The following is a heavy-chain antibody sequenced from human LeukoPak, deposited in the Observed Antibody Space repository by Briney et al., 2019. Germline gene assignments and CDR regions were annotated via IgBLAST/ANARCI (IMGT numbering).Heavy chain of an antibody. J-gene: IGHJ4*02. CDR1: GFTFSSYA. V-gene: IGHV3-30-3*01. D-gene: IGHD3-22*01. Sequence: GGSLRLSCAASGFTFSSYAMHWVRQAPGKGLEWVAVISYDGSNKYYADSVKGRFTISRDNSKNTPYLQMNSLRAEDTAVYYCARDLNGPNDSSGYRDYWGQGTLVTVSS. CDR3: ARDLNGPNDSSGYRDY. CDR2: ISYDGSNK.